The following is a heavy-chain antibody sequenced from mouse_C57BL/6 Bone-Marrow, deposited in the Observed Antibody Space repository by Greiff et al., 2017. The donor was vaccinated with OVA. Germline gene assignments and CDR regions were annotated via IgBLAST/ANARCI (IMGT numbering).Heavy chain of an antibody. CDR2: IDPENGDT. CDR1: GFNIKDDY. D-gene: IGHD1-1*01. Sequence: VQLQQSGAELVRPGASVKLSCTASGFNIKDDYMHWVNQRPEQGLEWIGWIDPENGDTEYASKFQGKATITADTSSNTAYLQLSSLTSEDTAVYYCSYYGSSYGAMDYWGQGTSVTVSS. V-gene: IGHV14-4*01. J-gene: IGHJ4*01. CDR3: SYYGSSYGAMDY.